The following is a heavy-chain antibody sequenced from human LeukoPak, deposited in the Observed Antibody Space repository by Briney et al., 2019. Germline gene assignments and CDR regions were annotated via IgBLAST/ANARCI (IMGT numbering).Heavy chain of an antibody. CDR3: ARVGCGGDCYFPYFDY. D-gene: IGHD2-21*02. J-gene: IGHJ4*02. CDR2: ISSNGGST. CDR1: GFTFSSYA. V-gene: IGHV3-64*01. Sequence: GGSLRLSCAASGFTFSSYAMHWVRQAPGKGLEYVSAISSNGGSTYYANSVKGRFTISRDNSKNTLYLQMGSLRAEDMAVYYCARVGCGGDCYFPYFDYWGQGTLVTVSS.